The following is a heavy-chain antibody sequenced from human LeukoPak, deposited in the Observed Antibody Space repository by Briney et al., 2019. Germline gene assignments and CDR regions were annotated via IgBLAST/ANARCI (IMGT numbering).Heavy chain of an antibody. D-gene: IGHD3-22*01. CDR2: MNPNSGNT. J-gene: IGHJ4*02. Sequence: ASVKVSCKDSGYTFTCYAHNWQRQATGQGLEWMGWMNPNSGNTGYAQKFQGRVTMTRNTSISTAYMELSSLRSEDTAVYYCARGWARNYYNDSGGYCLLGYWGQGTLVTVSS. V-gene: IGHV1-8*02. CDR3: ARGWARNYYNDSGGYCLLGY. CDR1: GYTFTCYA.